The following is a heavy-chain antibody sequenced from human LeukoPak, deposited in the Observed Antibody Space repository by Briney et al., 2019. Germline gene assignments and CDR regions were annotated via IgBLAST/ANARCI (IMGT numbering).Heavy chain of an antibody. D-gene: IGHD6-19*01. CDR3: ARDNSSGWRPFDY. J-gene: IGHJ4*02. V-gene: IGHV1-24*01. CDR2: FDPDIDDT. CDR1: GYSLSLLS. Sequence: GASVKVSCKVSGYSLSLLSMHWVRQAPGEGLEWMGGFDPDIDDTIYAQRFQGRVTMTRDTSISTAYMELSRLRSDDTAVYYCARDNSSGWRPFDYWGQGTLVTVSS.